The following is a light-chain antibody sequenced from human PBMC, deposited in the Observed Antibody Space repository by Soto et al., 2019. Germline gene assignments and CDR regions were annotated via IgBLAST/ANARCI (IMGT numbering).Light chain of an antibody. CDR2: DNT. Sequence: QSVLTQPPSVSAAPGQKVTISCSGSSSNIGNNYVSWYQQLPGTAPKLLIYDNTKRPSGIPDRFSGSKSGTSATLGISGLQTGDEADYYCGSWDSSLSGVIFGGGTQLTVL. CDR1: SSNIGNNY. CDR3: GSWDSSLSGVI. J-gene: IGLJ2*01. V-gene: IGLV1-51*01.